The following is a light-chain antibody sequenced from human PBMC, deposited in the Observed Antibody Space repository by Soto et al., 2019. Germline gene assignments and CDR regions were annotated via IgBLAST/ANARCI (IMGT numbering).Light chain of an antibody. CDR2: GAS. V-gene: IGKV3-15*01. CDR3: QQYNDWPRT. CDR1: QRVSST. Sequence: EIVMTQSPATLSVSPGERATLSCRASQRVSSTLAWYQQKPGQAPRLLIYGASTRATGIPARFSGSGSGTEFTLTISSLQSEDFAVYYCQQYNDWPRTFGQRTKVEIK. J-gene: IGKJ1*01.